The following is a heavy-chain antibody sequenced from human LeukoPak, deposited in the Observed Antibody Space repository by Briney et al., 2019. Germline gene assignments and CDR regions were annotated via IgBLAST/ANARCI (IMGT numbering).Heavy chain of an antibody. Sequence: ASVKVSCKASGYTFTSYDINWVRQATGQGLEWMGWMNPNSGNTGYAQKFQGRVTMTRNTSISTAYMELSSLRSEDTAVYYCARAGSGSYYYYYYIDVWGKGTTVTVSS. CDR1: GYTFTSYD. J-gene: IGHJ6*03. CDR3: ARAGSGSYYYYYYIDV. D-gene: IGHD3-10*01. V-gene: IGHV1-8*01. CDR2: MNPNSGNT.